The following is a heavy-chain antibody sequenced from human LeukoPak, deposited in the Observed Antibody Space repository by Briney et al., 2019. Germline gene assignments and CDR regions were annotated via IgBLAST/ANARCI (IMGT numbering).Heavy chain of an antibody. CDR1: GGSINGYY. CDR3: ARVFRGAVTSNWFDP. CDR2: ISDSGSI. D-gene: IGHD4-17*01. J-gene: IGHJ5*02. Sequence: PSETLSLTCTVSGGSINGYYWTWIRQPPGKGLEWIGYISDSGSISYNHTLKSRLTMSVDSSNSDFSLRLNSVTAADTAVYYCARVFRGAVTSNWFDPWGQGTLVTVSS. V-gene: IGHV4-59*01.